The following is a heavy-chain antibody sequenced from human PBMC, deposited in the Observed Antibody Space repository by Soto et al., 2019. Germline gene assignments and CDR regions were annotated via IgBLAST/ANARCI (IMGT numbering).Heavy chain of an antibody. CDR3: ASGASRGYPYAFDS. CDR1: EGTFNSYA. CDR2: IIPYYNTL. D-gene: IGHD6-13*01. V-gene: IGHV1-69*01. J-gene: IGHJ4*02. Sequence: QAQVVQSGAEVRKPGSSVKLSCKASEGTFNSYAIAWVRQAPGQGLEWMGGIIPYYNTLNYAQKFQDRVTVTADDSTNTVYMELSSLRSDDPAVYFCASGASRGYPYAFDSWAQGTLVTVSS.